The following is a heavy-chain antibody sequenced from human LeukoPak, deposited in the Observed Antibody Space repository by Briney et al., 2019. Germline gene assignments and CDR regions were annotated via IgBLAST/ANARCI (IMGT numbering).Heavy chain of an antibody. Sequence: GGSLRLSCAASGFTFSSYGMHWVRQAPGKGLEWVSATSGSGGSTYYADSVKGRFTISRDNSKNTLFMQMNSLRAEDTAVYYCAKRYCSGGTCYPLDYWGQGTLVTVSS. CDR1: GFTFSSYG. CDR2: TSGSGGST. D-gene: IGHD2-15*01. V-gene: IGHV3-23*01. J-gene: IGHJ4*02. CDR3: AKRYCSGGTCYPLDY.